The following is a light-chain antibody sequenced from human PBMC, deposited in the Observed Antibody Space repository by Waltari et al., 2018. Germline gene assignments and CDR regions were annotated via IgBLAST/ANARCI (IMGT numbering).Light chain of an antibody. CDR1: GSAIGYYNF. CDR2: DVS. V-gene: IGLV2-14*03. Sequence: QSALAQSASVSGSPGQSITIPCTGTGSAIGYYNFVSWYQQHPGKAPKLLIFDVSRWSSGVSHRFSGSKSGNTASLTISGLQAEDEADYYCSSYTSTNTIIFGGGTKVTVL. CDR3: SSYTSTNTII. J-gene: IGLJ2*01.